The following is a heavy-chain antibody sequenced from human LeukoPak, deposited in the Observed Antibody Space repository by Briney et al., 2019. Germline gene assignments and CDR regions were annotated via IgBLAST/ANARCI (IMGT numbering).Heavy chain of an antibody. D-gene: IGHD6-13*01. CDR2: ISYDGSHT. CDR1: GFIFSNFA. Sequence: GGSLRLSCAASGFIFSNFAMHWVRQAPGKGLEWVAFISYDGSHTYYADSMKGRFTISRDNSRNVLYLQMTSLSGDDSAVYYCAREEQELVRDYYYYMDVWGKGTTVTVPS. J-gene: IGHJ6*03. CDR3: AREEQELVRDYYYYMDV. V-gene: IGHV3-30*01.